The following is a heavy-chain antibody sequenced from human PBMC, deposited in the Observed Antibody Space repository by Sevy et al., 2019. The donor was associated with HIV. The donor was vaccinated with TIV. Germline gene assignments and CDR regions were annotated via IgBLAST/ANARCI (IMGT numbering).Heavy chain of an antibody. J-gene: IGHJ4*02. CDR1: GGSIRSGAYS. V-gene: IGHV4-30-2*01. CDR3: ARDGGTLTTPGIFDY. CDR2: IYHTGNT. D-gene: IGHD2-15*01. Sequence: SETLSLTCTVSGGSIRSGAYSWNWIRQPPGKGLEWIGYIYHTGNTYYNPSLKSRVTISVDRSKNQFSLKMSSVTAADAAVYYCARDGGTLTTPGIFDYWGQGSLVTVSS.